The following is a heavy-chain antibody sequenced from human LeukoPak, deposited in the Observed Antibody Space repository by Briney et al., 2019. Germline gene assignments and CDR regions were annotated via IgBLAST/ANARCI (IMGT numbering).Heavy chain of an antibody. Sequence: PGGSLRLSCAASGFTFSSYGMSWVRQAPGKGLEWVSAISGSGGSTYYADSVKGRFTISRDNSKNTLYLQMNSLRAEDTAVYYCAKSIAAAGTFWFDPWGQGTLVTVSS. J-gene: IGHJ5*02. V-gene: IGHV3-23*01. D-gene: IGHD6-13*01. CDR3: AKSIAAAGTFWFDP. CDR2: ISGSGGST. CDR1: GFTFSSYG.